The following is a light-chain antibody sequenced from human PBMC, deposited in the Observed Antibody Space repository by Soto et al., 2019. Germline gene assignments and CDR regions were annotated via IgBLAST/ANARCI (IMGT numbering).Light chain of an antibody. CDR3: TSFAGTSNPSWV. CDR2: EVN. CDR1: SSDIGAYNY. V-gene: IGLV2-8*01. Sequence: QSALTQPPSASGSPGQSLTISCTGTSSDIGAYNYVSWYQQHPDKAPKLMIYEVNKRPSGVPDRFSGSKSGNTASLTASGLQADDEADYYCTSFAGTSNPSWVFGGGTKLTVL. J-gene: IGLJ3*02.